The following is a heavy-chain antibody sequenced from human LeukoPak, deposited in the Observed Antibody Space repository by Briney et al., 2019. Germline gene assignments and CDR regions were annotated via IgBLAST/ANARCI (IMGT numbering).Heavy chain of an antibody. J-gene: IGHJ4*02. D-gene: IGHD2-15*01. V-gene: IGHV4-4*07. CDR2: IYTSGST. CDR1: GGSISSYY. CDR3: ARTPCSGGSCYSLLQPENYYFDY. Sequence: SETLSLTCTVSGGSISSYYWSWIRQPPGKGLEWIGRIYTSGSTHYTPSLKSRVTISLDTSKNQFSLRLTSVTAADTAIYYCARTPCSGGSCYSLLQPENYYFDYWGQGTLVTVSS.